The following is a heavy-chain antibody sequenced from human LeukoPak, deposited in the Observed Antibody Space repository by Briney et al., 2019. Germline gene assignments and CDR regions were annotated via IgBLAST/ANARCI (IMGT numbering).Heavy chain of an antibody. V-gene: IGHV3-23*01. CDR3: AKGYYYDSSGYYEDAFDI. CDR1: GFTFSSYA. CDR2: ISGSGGST. Sequence: GGSPRLSCAASGFTFSSYAMSWVRQAPGKGLEWVSAISGSGGSTYYADSVKGRFTISRDNSKNTLYLQMNSLRAEDTAVYYCAKGYYYDSSGYYEDAFDIWGQGTMVTVSS. D-gene: IGHD3-22*01. J-gene: IGHJ3*02.